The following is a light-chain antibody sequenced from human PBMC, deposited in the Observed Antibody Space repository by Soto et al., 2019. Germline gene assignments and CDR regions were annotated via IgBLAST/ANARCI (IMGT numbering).Light chain of an antibody. Sequence: EIVMTQSPATLSVSPGERATLSCRASQSVSSNLAWYQQKPGQAPRLLIYGASTRATGIPARFSGSGSGTEFTLTISSLEPEDFAVYYCQQRSNWPPSITFGQGTRLENK. V-gene: IGKV3-15*01. J-gene: IGKJ5*01. CDR2: GAS. CDR3: QQRSNWPPSIT. CDR1: QSVSSN.